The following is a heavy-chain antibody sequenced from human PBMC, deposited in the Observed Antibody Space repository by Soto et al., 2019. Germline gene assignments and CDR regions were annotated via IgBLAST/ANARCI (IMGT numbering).Heavy chain of an antibody. Sequence: PSETLSVTCAVYCGSFSGDYWSWIRQPPGKGLEWIGEINHSGSTNYNPSLKSRVTISVDTSKNQFSLKLSSVTAADTAVYYCARGYYDFWSGYYARLYYFDYWGQGTLVTVSS. CDR1: CGSFSGDY. V-gene: IGHV4-34*01. CDR3: ARGYYDFWSGYYARLYYFDY. CDR2: INHSGST. J-gene: IGHJ4*02. D-gene: IGHD3-3*01.